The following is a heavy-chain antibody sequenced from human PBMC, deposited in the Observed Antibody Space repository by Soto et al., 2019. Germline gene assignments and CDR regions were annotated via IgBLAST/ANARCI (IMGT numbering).Heavy chain of an antibody. J-gene: IGHJ5*02. CDR2: IIPIFGTT. Sequence: GASVKVSCKASGGTFGSDAITWVRQAPGQRLEWVGRIIPIFGTTNYAQNLQGRVTFSADKSTLTSYMELHSLTSDDTALYYCARDRTDSGYYTNWLDLWGQGTQVTVSS. D-gene: IGHD3-22*01. CDR3: ARDRTDSGYYTNWLDL. V-gene: IGHV1-69*06. CDR1: GGTFGSDA.